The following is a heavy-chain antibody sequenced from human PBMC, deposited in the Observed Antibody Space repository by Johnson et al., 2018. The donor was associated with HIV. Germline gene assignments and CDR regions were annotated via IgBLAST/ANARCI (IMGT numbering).Heavy chain of an antibody. CDR2: IYSGGST. CDR3: ARGRGSGRDAFDI. Sequence: VQLVESGGGLVQPGGSLRLSCAASGFTVSSNYMSWVRQTPGKGLEWVSVIYSGGSTYYADSVKGRFTISRDNSKNTLYLQMNSLRAEDTAVYYCARGRGSGRDAFDIWGQGTMVTVSS. V-gene: IGHV3-53*01. CDR1: GFTVSSNY. J-gene: IGHJ3*02. D-gene: IGHD3-10*01.